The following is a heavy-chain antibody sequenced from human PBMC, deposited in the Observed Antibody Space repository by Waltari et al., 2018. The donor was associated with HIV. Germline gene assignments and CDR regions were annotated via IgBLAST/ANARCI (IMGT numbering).Heavy chain of an antibody. J-gene: IGHJ3*02. V-gene: IGHV1-69*01. D-gene: IGHD5-18*01. CDR2: IIPIFGSP. CDR3: ASASRDTAMGAFDI. Sequence: QVQPVQSGAEVKKPGSSVKDYCKASGGTFSNSAINWVRQAPGQGLEWMGGIIPIFGSPNYAQKFQGRVTITADESTSTVYMKLSSLRSEDTAVYYCASASRDTAMGAFDIWGQGTMVTVSS. CDR1: GGTFSNSA.